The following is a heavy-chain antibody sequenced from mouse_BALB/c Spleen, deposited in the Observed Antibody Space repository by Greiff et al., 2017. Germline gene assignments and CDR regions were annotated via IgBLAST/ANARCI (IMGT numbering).Heavy chain of an antibody. CDR3: ARDTTSAMDY. CDR1: GYTFTSYW. Sequence: VQLQQSGAELAKPGASVKMSCKASGYTFTSYWMHWVKQRPGQGLEWIGYINPSTGYTEYNQKFKDKATLTADKSSSTAYMQLSSLTSEDSAVYYCARDTTSAMDYWGQGTSVTVSS. D-gene: IGHD1-1*01. J-gene: IGHJ4*01. V-gene: IGHV1-7*01. CDR2: INPSTGYT.